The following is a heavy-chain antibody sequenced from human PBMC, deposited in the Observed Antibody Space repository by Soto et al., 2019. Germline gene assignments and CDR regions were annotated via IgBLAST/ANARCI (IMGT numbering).Heavy chain of an antibody. Sequence: SVKVSCKASGGTFSRNTISWVRQAPGQGLEWMGGIMPIFGSANYAQKFQGRVTITADENTRTVYMELSRLRSEDTAVYYCARQFDSDTTGYYYAYWGQGTLVTGSS. CDR1: GGTFSRNT. CDR2: IMPIFGSA. D-gene: IGHD3-22*01. V-gene: IGHV1-69*13. J-gene: IGHJ4*02. CDR3: ARQFDSDTTGYYYAY.